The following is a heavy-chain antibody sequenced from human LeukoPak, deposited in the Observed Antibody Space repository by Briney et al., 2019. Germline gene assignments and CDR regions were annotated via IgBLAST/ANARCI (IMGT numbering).Heavy chain of an antibody. D-gene: IGHD1-26*01. Sequence: SETLFLTCTVSGGSISGYTWSWIRQPAGKGLEWIGRIYASGSTNYNPSLQGRVTMSVATSRGQFFLMVHSVTAADTAVYYCARGVVGATAFAYWGQGTVVTASS. CDR3: ARGVVGATAFAY. CDR1: GGSISGYT. CDR2: IYASGST. J-gene: IGHJ4*02. V-gene: IGHV4-4*07.